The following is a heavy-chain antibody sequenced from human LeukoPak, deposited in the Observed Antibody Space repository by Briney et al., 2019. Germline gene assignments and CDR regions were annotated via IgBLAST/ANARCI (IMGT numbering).Heavy chain of an antibody. D-gene: IGHD3-10*01. CDR1: GFTFSGYS. CDR2: ISSSSSYI. J-gene: IGHJ4*02. Sequence: PGGSLRLSCAASGFTFSGYSMNWVRQAPGKGLEWVSSISSSSSYIYYADSVKGRFTISRDNAKNSLYLQMNSLRAEDTAVYYCARSGPTYGSGSYVHVYWGQGTLVTVSS. V-gene: IGHV3-21*01. CDR3: ARSGPTYGSGSYVHVY.